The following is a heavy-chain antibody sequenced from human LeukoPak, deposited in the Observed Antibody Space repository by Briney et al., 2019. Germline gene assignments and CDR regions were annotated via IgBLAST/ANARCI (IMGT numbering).Heavy chain of an antibody. CDR1: GFTFSSYG. CDR3: AKDPINYGGKRGYFDY. Sequence: GGSLRLSCAASGFTFSSYGMHWVRQAPGKGLEWVAFIRYDGSNKYYADSVKGRFTISRDNSKNTLYLQMNSLRAEDTAVYYCAKDPINYGGKRGYFDYWGQGTLVTVSS. CDR2: IRYDGSNK. J-gene: IGHJ4*02. V-gene: IGHV3-30*02. D-gene: IGHD4-23*01.